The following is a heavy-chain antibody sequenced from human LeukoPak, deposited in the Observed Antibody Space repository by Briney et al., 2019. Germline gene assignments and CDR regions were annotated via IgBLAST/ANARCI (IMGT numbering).Heavy chain of an antibody. CDR1: GHTLTEFA. J-gene: IGHJ4*02. V-gene: IGHV1-24*01. CDR3: TTAPPGFSLGAYDFDY. CDR2: FDPEDGET. D-gene: IGHD5-12*01. Sequence: ASVKVSCKVSGHTLTEFAMHWVRQAPGKGLEWMGGFDPEDGETVYAQKFQGRVTMTEDTSTDTAFMELSSLRSEDTAVYYCTTAPPGFSLGAYDFDYWGQGTLVTVSS.